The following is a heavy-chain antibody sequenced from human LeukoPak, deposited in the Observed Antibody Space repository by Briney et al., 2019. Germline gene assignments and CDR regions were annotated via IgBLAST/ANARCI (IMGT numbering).Heavy chain of an antibody. CDR1: GYPINIDYS. J-gene: IGHJ5*02. CDR2: ISPKGTT. CDR3: ARVPGVYFNFSIGFGSGWFDP. Sequence: KASETLSLTCFVSGYPINIDYSWGWIRQSPGKGLEWIGVISPKGTTYYNPSLRGRVSISPDTSKNQFSLRLSSMTATDTAMYYCARVPGVYFNFSIGFGSGWFDPWGQGILVTVSS. D-gene: IGHD3-3*01. V-gene: IGHV4-38-2*02.